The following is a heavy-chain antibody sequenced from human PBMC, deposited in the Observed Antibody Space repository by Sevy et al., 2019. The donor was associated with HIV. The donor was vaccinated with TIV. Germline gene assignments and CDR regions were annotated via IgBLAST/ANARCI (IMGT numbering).Heavy chain of an antibody. CDR1: GGTFSSYG. CDR3: ARGGGNGWYYFDY. V-gene: IGHV1-69*13. J-gene: IGHJ4*02. Sequence: ASVKVSCKASGGTFSSYGISWVRQAPGQGLEWMGGIIPILGTVNYAQKFQGRVTITADESTKTAYMELSSVRSEDTAGYYCARGGGNGWYYFDYWGQETLVTVSS. CDR2: IIPILGTV. D-gene: IGHD6-19*01.